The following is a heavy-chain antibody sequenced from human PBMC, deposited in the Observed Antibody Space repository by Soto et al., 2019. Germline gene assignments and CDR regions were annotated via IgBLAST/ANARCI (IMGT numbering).Heavy chain of an antibody. D-gene: IGHD2-2*01. CDR3: ARGKYCSSTSCWFDP. V-gene: IGHV1-8*01. J-gene: IGHJ5*02. Sequence: ASVKVSCKASGYPFTNYDITWVRQATGQGLEWMRWMNFNSGNTGYAQKFQDRVIMTRDTSIDTAYMELSRLSFEDTAVYYCARGKYCSSTSCWFDPWGQGTQVTVSS. CDR1: GYPFTNYD. CDR2: MNFNSGNT.